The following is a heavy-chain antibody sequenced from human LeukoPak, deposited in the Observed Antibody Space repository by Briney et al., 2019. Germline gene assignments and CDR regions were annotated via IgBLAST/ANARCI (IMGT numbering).Heavy chain of an antibody. Sequence: SVKVSCKASGGTFSSYAISWVRQAPGQGLEWMGGIIPIFGTANYAQKFQGRVTITTDESTSTAYMELSRLRSEDTAVYYCARDWGCSSTSCYAGWFDPWGQGTLVTVSS. J-gene: IGHJ5*02. CDR1: GGTFSSYA. CDR2: IIPIFGTA. D-gene: IGHD2-2*01. CDR3: ARDWGCSSTSCYAGWFDP. V-gene: IGHV1-69*05.